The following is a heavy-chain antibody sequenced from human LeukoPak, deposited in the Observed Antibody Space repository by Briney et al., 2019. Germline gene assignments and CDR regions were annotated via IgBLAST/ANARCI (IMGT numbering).Heavy chain of an antibody. Sequence: SETLSLTCTVSGGSISSYYWSWIRQPPGKGLEWIGYIYYSGSTNYNPSLKSRVTISVDTSRNQFSLKLSSVTAADTAVYYCARVRFGYSSSWFSKDYYYGMDVWGQGTTVTVSS. CDR1: GGSISSYY. J-gene: IGHJ6*02. D-gene: IGHD6-13*01. CDR2: IYYSGST. CDR3: ARVRFGYSSSWFSKDYYYGMDV. V-gene: IGHV4-59*01.